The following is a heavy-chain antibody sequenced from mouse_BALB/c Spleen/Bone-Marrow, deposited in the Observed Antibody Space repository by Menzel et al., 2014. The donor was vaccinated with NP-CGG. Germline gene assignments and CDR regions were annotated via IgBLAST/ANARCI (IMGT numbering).Heavy chain of an antibody. V-gene: IGHV1-69*01. CDR3: ASIFYADFGWFPY. CDR2: IDTSCIYT. D-gene: IGHD2-13*01. Sequence: QVQLQQPGAELVMPGASVKMSCKASGYTFTDYWIHWMKQRPGQGLEWIGAIDTSCIYTNFNPKFKGKATLTADESSNTAYMQLSSLTSEDSAVYYCASIFYADFGWFPYWGQGTLVTVSA. CDR1: GYTFTDYW. J-gene: IGHJ3*01.